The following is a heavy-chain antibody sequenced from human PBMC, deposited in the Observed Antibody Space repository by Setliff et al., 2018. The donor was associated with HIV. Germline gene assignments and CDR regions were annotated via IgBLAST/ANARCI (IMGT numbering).Heavy chain of an antibody. V-gene: IGHV3-21*01. CDR3: AREWNGGYDY. CDR2: ISSSSTKI. J-gene: IGHJ4*02. Sequence: GGSLRLSCAASAFTFSAYSMNWVRQAPGKGLEWVSSISSSSTKIYYADSVKGRFTISRDNAKNSLYLQMNSLRAEDTAVYYCAREWNGGYDYWGQGTLVTSPQ. D-gene: IGHD2-8*01. CDR1: AFTFSAYS.